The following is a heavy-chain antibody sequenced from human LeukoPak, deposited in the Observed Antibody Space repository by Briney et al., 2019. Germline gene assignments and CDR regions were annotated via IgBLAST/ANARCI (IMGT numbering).Heavy chain of an antibody. J-gene: IGHJ3*02. CDR3: ARDNRVVRTFDI. CDR2: MYPGGGT. V-gene: IGHV3-53*01. CDR1: GFTFRNAG. Sequence: GGSLRLSCAVSGFTFRNAGMNWVRQAPGKGLEWVSIMYPGGGTYYAVSVKGRFTISRDNSKNTLYLQMNSLRAEDTAVYYCARDNRVVRTFDIWGQGTMVTVSS. D-gene: IGHD2-15*01.